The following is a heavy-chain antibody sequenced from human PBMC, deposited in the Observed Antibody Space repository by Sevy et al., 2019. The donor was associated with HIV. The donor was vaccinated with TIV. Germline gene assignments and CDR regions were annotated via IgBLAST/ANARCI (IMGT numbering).Heavy chain of an antibody. CDR2: IKRDGSEK. CDR3: ARDCNSASCLWGLDV. Sequence: GGSLRLSCAASGFTFSNYWMTWVRQAPGKGLEWVANIKRDGSEKYYVASVKGRFTICRDNAKNSLYMQMNSLRAEDTAVYYCARDCNSASCLWGLDVWGQGTTVTVSS. V-gene: IGHV3-7*03. J-gene: IGHJ6*02. D-gene: IGHD2-2*01. CDR1: GFTFSNYW.